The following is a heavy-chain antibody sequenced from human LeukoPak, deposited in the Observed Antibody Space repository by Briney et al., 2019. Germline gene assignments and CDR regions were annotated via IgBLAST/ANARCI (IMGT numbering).Heavy chain of an antibody. V-gene: IGHV1-18*01. Sequence: ASVKVSCKASGYSLSNYGVSWVRQAPGQGLEWMGWIGANNGNTDYAQKFQGRITMTTDTSTSTAYMELRSLRSDDTAVYYCARDLKMGYSSGRYSWGTGSSNDYWGQGTLVTVSS. CDR1: GYSLSNYG. CDR3: ARDLKMGYSSGRYSWGTGSSNDY. CDR2: IGANNGNT. J-gene: IGHJ4*02. D-gene: IGHD6-19*01.